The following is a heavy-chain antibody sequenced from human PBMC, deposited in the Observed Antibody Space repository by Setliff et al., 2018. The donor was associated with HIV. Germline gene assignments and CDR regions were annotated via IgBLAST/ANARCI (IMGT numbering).Heavy chain of an antibody. CDR2: INHSGGT. CDR1: GGSFSAYY. J-gene: IGHJ3*02. V-gene: IGHV4-34*01. D-gene: IGHD3-10*01. Sequence: PSETLSLTCAVYGGSFSAYYWSWIRQTPGKGLEWIGEINHSGGTNYNPSLKSRVTISVDTSKKQFSLKLTSVTAADTAVYYCARDAPWDSYGSGNYNDAFDIWGQGTMVTVSS. CDR3: ARDAPWDSYGSGNYNDAFDI.